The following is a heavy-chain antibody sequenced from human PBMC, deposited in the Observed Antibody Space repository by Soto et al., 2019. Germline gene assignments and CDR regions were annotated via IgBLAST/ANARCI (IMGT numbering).Heavy chain of an antibody. CDR2: ISSSSSTI. CDR1: GFTFSSYS. J-gene: IGHJ6*02. CDR3: ARPRLDNYYYYGMDV. Sequence: EVQLVESGGGLVQPGGSLRLSCAASGFTFSSYSMNWVRQAPGKGLEWVSYISSSSSTIYYADSVKGRFTISRDNAKNSLYQQMNRLRDEDTAVYYSARPRLDNYYYYGMDVWGQGPTVTVSS. V-gene: IGHV3-48*02. D-gene: IGHD3-22*01.